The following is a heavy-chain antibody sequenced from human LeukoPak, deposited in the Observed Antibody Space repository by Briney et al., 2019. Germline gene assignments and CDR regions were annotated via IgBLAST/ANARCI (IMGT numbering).Heavy chain of an antibody. V-gene: IGHV4-38-2*01. CDR2: FYHSGST. CDR1: GYSISSGYN. CDR3: AALWLGEWNFEA. J-gene: IGHJ5*02. Sequence: PSGALSLTCAVSGYSISSGYNWSWIRQPPGKGLEGTGIFYHSGSTYYNPSLKSRVTISVDTSKNKFSLKLSAVTAADTAVYYWAALWLGEWNFEAWGKGALVTVSS. D-gene: IGHD3-10*01.